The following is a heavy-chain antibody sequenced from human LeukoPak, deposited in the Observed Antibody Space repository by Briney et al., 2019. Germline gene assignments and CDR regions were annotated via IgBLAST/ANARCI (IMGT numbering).Heavy chain of an antibody. CDR1: GFTFSSYS. J-gene: IGHJ4*02. D-gene: IGHD3-22*01. CDR3: ARLRRNSDRSGFYYYYDN. V-gene: IGHV3-21*01. CDR2: INTVSSYI. Sequence: GRSLRLSCAASGFTFSSYSFNWVRQAPGKGLEWVSSINTVSSYIYYADSVRGRFTISRDNAENSLWLQMNSLRAEDSAVYYCARLRRNSDRSGFYYYYDNWGQGTLVTVSS.